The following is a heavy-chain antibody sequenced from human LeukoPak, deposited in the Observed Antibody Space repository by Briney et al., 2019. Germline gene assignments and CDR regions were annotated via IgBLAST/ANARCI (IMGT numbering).Heavy chain of an antibody. CDR2: IWYDGSNK. V-gene: IGHV3-33*08. CDR1: GFTFSSYA. J-gene: IGHJ4*02. Sequence: GGSLRLSCAASGFTFSSYAMHWVRQAPGKGLEWVAVIWYDGSNKYYADSVKGRFTISRDNSKNTLYLQMNSLRAEDTAVYYCARDNRGYGGFDYWGQGTLVTVSS. D-gene: IGHD5-12*01. CDR3: ARDNRGYGGFDY.